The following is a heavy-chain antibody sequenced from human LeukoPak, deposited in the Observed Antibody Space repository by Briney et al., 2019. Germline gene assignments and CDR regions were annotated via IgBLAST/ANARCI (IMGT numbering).Heavy chain of an antibody. Sequence: PGGSLRLSCAASGFTFSSYEMNWVRQAPGKGLEWVSYISSSGSTIYYADSVKGRFTISRDNAKNSLYLQMNSLRAEDTALYYCARDRGLGATSFDYWGQGTLVTVSS. CDR3: ARDRGLGATSFDY. CDR2: ISSSGSTI. V-gene: IGHV3-48*03. J-gene: IGHJ4*02. D-gene: IGHD1-26*01. CDR1: GFTFSSYE.